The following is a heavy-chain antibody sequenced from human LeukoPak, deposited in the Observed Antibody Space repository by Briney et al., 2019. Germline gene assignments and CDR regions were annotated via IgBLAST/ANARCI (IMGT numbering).Heavy chain of an antibody. D-gene: IGHD3-3*01. CDR1: GGSISSSSYY. Sequence: PSETLSLTCTVFGGSISSSSYYWGWIRQPPGKGLEWIGSIYYSGSTYYNPSLKSRVTISVDTSKNQFSLKLSFATAADTAVYYCASYDFWSGYFGYWGQGTLVTVPS. CDR3: ASYDFWSGYFGY. CDR2: IYYSGST. J-gene: IGHJ4*02. V-gene: IGHV4-39*01.